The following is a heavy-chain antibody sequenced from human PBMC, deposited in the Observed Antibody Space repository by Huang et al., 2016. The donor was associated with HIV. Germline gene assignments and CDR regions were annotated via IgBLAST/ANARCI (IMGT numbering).Heavy chain of an antibody. CDR1: EDNVSGNSVT. CDR3: ARGHDFYYDRRGYSFDY. CDR2: TYDRSKWDN. Sequence: QLQQSGPGLLKPSQTLSLTCAISEDNVSGNSVTWNWIRQSPSRGLEWLGRTYDRSKWDNDYAESVKSRMTIDTDTSKNQFSLQLKSVVPEDTAVYFCARGHDFYYDRRGYSFDYWGQGSLVTVSS. J-gene: IGHJ4*02. D-gene: IGHD3-22*01. V-gene: IGHV6-1*01.